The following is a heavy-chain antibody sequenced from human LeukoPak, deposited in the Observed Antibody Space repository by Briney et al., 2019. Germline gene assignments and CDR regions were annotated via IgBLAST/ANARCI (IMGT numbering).Heavy chain of an antibody. Sequence: GASVKVSCKASGYTFTSYGISWVRQAPGQGLEWMGWISAYNGNTNYAQKFQGRVTITTDESTSTAYMELSSLRSEDTAVYYCARITRTTGFLQLERRHPRRYGFDIWGQGTMVTVSS. CDR1: GYTFTSYG. CDR2: ISAYNGNT. D-gene: IGHD1-1*01. CDR3: ARITRTTGFLQLERRHPRRYGFDI. V-gene: IGHV1-18*01. J-gene: IGHJ3*02.